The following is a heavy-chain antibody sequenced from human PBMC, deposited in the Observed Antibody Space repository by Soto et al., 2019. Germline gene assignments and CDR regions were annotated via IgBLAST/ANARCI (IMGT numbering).Heavy chain of an antibody. CDR2: IYDSGST. J-gene: IGHJ4*02. Sequence: QVQLQESGPGLVKPSETLSLTCTVSGGSIGNYYWSWVRQPPGKGLEWIGYIYDSGSTNYNPSLKSRVTISVDTSKKQFSLRLTSVTAAETAVYYCAAAPRYWGQGTLVTVSS. D-gene: IGHD2-15*01. CDR3: AAAPRY. V-gene: IGHV4-59*01. CDR1: GGSIGNYY.